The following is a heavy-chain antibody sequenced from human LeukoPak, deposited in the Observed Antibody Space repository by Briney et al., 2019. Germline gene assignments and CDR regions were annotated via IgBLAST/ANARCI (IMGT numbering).Heavy chain of an antibody. D-gene: IGHD4-23*01. CDR2: SKHSGST. J-gene: IGHJ4*02. CDR1: GGSISSSRYY. Sequence: SETLSLTCTVSGGSISSSRYYWGWIRQPPGKGLEWIGESKHSGSTNYNPSLKRRVTISVDTSKNQVSLKLSSVPAADTAVYYCARSLTVAKGYYFDYWGQGTLVTVSS. CDR3: ARSLTVAKGYYFDY. V-gene: IGHV4-39*07.